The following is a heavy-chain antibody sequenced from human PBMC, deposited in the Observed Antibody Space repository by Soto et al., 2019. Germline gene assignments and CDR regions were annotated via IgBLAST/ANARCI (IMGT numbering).Heavy chain of an antibody. CDR3: ARGRYGDY. V-gene: IGHV1-18*01. D-gene: IGHD1-1*01. Sequence: QVHLVQSGAEVKKPGASVKVSCEASGYTFTSYGITWVRQAPGQGLEWMGWISAHNGNTDYAQKLQGRVIVTRDTSTITAYMELRSLRSDDTAVYYCARGRYGDYWGQGALVTVSS. CDR2: ISAHNGNT. CDR1: GYTFTSYG. J-gene: IGHJ4*02.